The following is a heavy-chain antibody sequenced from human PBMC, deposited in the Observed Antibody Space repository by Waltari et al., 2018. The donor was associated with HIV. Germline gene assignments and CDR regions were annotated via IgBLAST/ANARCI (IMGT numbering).Heavy chain of an antibody. CDR2: INVGNGYT. CDR1: GYDFTRFG. Sequence: QVQLVQSGAEVKKPGASVKVSCRATGYDFTRFGIHWVRQAPGQRLEWVVWINVGNGYTKYSQKLQGRVALSRDTSANTIHMELTILRYEDTAVYYCARRGWYSDSSGYSFDYWGQGTLVTVSS. J-gene: IGHJ4*02. D-gene: IGHD3-22*01. V-gene: IGHV1-3*01. CDR3: ARRGWYSDSSGYSFDY.